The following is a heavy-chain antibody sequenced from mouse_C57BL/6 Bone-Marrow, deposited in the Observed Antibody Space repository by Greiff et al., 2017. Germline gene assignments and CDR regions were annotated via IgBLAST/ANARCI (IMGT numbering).Heavy chain of an antibody. Sequence: VQLQQSGAELVRPGASVKLSCTASGFNIKDDYMHWVKQRPEQGLEWIGWIDPENGDTEYASKFQGKAAITAATSSNTAYLQLSSLPSEDTAVYYCTTSITTVVAFDYWGQGTTLTVSS. J-gene: IGHJ2*01. CDR3: TTSITTVVAFDY. V-gene: IGHV14-4*01. CDR1: GFNIKDDY. D-gene: IGHD1-1*01. CDR2: IDPENGDT.